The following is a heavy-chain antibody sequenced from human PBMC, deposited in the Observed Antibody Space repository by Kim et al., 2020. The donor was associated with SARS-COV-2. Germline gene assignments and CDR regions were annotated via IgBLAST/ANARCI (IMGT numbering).Heavy chain of an antibody. J-gene: IGHJ3*02. V-gene: IGHV1-46*01. CDR1: GYTFTNYY. Sequence: ASVKVSCKTSGYTFTNYYIHWVRQAPGQGLEWMGIINPSAGSTAYAQKFKGRVTMTRDTSTSTVYMELTSLRSEDTAVYYCARFSSTWYWYAFDIWGQGTMVTVCS. CDR3: ARFSSTWYWYAFDI. D-gene: IGHD6-13*01. CDR2: INPSAGST.